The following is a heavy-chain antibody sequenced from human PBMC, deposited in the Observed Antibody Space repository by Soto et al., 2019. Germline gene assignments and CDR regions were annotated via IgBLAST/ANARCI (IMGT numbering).Heavy chain of an antibody. Sequence: QVQLQESGPGLVSPSGTLSLTCAVSGGPITYWLSWVRQSPGKGLEWIGEVSQRGGTNYIPSLKSRVTISIDNSRNQIFLHLTSVTAADTAGYFCAKHVTDSGTRGYDSWGQGILVTVSS. CDR2: VSQRGGT. J-gene: IGHJ5*02. D-gene: IGHD1-1*01. V-gene: IGHV4-4*02. CDR1: GGPITYW. CDR3: AKHVTDSGTRGYDS.